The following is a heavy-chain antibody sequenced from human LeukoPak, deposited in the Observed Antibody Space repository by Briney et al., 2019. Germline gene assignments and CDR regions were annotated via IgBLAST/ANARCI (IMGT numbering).Heavy chain of an antibody. CDR1: GFTFSSYS. CDR2: ISSSSSTI. J-gene: IGHJ3*02. CDR3: AKGAHLGLLEAFDI. D-gene: IGHD2-15*01. V-gene: IGHV3-48*04. Sequence: PGGSLRLSCAASGFTFSSYSMNWVRQAPGKGLEWVSYISSSSSTIYYADSVKGRFTISRDNAKNSLYLQMNSLRAEDMALYYCAKGAHLGLLEAFDIWGQGSMVTVSS.